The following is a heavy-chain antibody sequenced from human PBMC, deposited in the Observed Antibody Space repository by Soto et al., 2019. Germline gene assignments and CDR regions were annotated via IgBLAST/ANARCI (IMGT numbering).Heavy chain of an antibody. J-gene: IGHJ5*02. V-gene: IGHV1-46*04. D-gene: IGHD6-13*01. CDR1: GYTFTSYY. Sequence: ASVKVSCKASGYTFTSYYMHWVRQAPGQGLEWMGIINPSGGTIYYADSVKGRFTISRDNAKNSLYLQMNSLRAEDTAVYYCARHPERIAEIGWFDPWGQGTLVTVSS. CDR2: INPSGGTI. CDR3: ARHPERIAEIGWFDP.